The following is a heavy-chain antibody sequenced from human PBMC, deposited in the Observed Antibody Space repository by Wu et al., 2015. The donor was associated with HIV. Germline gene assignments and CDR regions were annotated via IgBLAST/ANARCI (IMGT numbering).Heavy chain of an antibody. D-gene: IGHD3-10*01. Sequence: QVQLVQSGAEVKKPGSSVRVSCKASGGTFSRNAISWVRQAPGQRPEWMGWVRPYNGDTDYSEKFQGRLTLRKDTDTGTAYMELKSLTSDDTALYFCARAPTGGRSYFDYWGQGTLVSVSP. V-gene: IGHV1-18*01. J-gene: IGHJ4*02. CDR3: ARAPTGGRSYFDY. CDR1: GGTFSRNA. CDR2: VRPYNGDT.